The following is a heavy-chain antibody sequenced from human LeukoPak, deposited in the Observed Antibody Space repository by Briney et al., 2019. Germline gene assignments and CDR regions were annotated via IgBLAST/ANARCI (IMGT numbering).Heavy chain of an antibody. Sequence: PGWSVRLSCAASGFTFSKYCMLWVRQAPGKGLESVSRINIDWSDTTYADAVKGRFTVSRDNADNTMFLQMNSVRDEDTSVYYCATKQWXAPPPDSWGQGTPVTVTS. CDR2: INIDWSDT. CDR3: ATKQWXAPPPDS. J-gene: IGHJ4*02. CDR1: GFTFSKYC. D-gene: IGHD6-19*01. V-gene: IGHV3-74*01.